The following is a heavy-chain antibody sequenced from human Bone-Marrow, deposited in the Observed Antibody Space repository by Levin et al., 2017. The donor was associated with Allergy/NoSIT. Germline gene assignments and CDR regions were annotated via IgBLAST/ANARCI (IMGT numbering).Heavy chain of an antibody. CDR2: ISRNADYT. Sequence: LSLTCVASGFIFSNYDMNWVRQAPGKGLEWVSGISRNADYTYYGDSVRGRFIISRDNSKSTLYLEMTGLTAEDTALYYCAKDPRATDWYFDLWGRGTLVTVSS. J-gene: IGHJ2*01. V-gene: IGHV3-23*01. CDR1: GFIFSNYD. D-gene: IGHD1-1*01. CDR3: AKDPRATDWYFDL.